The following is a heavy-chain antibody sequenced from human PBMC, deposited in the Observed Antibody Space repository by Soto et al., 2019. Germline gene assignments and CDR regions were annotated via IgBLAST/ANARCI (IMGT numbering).Heavy chain of an antibody. CDR1: GFNFVDYD. Sequence: PGGSLRVSCAVAGFNFVDYDRHWVRQAPGEGLEWVSGITWNGGRMLYSDSVKGRFTISRDNAKSSLYLEMKSLRAEDTALYYCAKPRLDNRASHEDIDAMDVWGQGTTVTVSS. CDR2: ITWNGGRM. J-gene: IGHJ6*02. CDR3: AKPRLDNRASHEDIDAMDV. V-gene: IGHV3-9*01. D-gene: IGHD1-1*01.